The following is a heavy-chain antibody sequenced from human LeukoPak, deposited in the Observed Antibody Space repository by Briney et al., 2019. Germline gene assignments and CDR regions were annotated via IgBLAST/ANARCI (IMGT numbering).Heavy chain of an antibody. J-gene: IGHJ4*02. CDR2: INHSGST. Sequence: PSETLSLTCAVYGGSFSGYYWSWIRQPPGKGLEWIGEINHSGSTNYNPSLKSRVTISVDTSKNQFSLKLSSVTAADTAVYYCARDSRQQLVDYWGQGTLVTVSS. CDR3: ARDSRQQLVDY. CDR1: GGSFSGYY. D-gene: IGHD6-13*01. V-gene: IGHV4-34*01.